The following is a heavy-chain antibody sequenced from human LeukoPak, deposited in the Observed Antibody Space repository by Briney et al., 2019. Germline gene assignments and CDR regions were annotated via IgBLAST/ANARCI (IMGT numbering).Heavy chain of an antibody. CDR2: ISVYNGNT. CDR1: GYTFTTHG. J-gene: IGHJ4*02. Sequence: ASVKVSCKASGYTFTTHGISWVRQAPGQGLEWMGWISVYNGNTNYAQKFQGRVTMTTDTSTSTAYVEVRTLRFDDTAVYYCVRDIGTSPYLHDYWGQGTLVTVSS. CDR3: VRDIGTSPYLHDY. V-gene: IGHV1-18*01. D-gene: IGHD6-13*01.